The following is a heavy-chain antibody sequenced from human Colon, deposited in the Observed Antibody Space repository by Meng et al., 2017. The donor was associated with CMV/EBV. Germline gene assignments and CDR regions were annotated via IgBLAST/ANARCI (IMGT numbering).Heavy chain of an antibody. Sequence: GGSLRLSCAASGFTFDDYAMHWVRLAPGKGLEWVSSITWNSGRTGYVDSVEGRLTISRDNAKNHLYLQMNGLRAEDTALYYCAKDISPVGGISGYHGMDVWGQGTTVTVSS. V-gene: IGHV3-9*01. D-gene: IGHD3-16*01. CDR1: GFTFDDYA. CDR2: ITWNSGRT. CDR3: AKDISPVGGISGYHGMDV. J-gene: IGHJ6*02.